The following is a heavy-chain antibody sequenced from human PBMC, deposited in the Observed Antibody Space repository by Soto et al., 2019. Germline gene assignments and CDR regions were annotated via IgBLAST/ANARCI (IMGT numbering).Heavy chain of an antibody. Sequence: QVRLVQSGAEVKKTGSSVKVSCKASGTTFSNYAIGWVRQAPGQGLEWMGGIILPFGTPNYAQKFQGIVTITADESMTTAYMELRGLRSEDTAVYYCVRGPDYEGYFDYWGQGTLVTVSS. CDR3: VRGPDYEGYFDY. CDR2: IILPFGTP. D-gene: IGHD3-22*01. CDR1: GTTFSNYA. J-gene: IGHJ4*02. V-gene: IGHV1-69*12.